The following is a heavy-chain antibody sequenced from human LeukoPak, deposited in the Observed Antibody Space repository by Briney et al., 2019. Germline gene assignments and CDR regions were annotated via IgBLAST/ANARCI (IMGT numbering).Heavy chain of an antibody. V-gene: IGHV1-2*04. CDR1: GYTFTGYY. Sequence: GASVKVSCKASGYTFTGYYMHWVRQAPGQGLEWMGWINPNSGGTNYAQKFQGWVTMTGDTSISTAYMELSRLRSDDTAVYYCARAVYYDILTGDDAGDAFDIWGQGTMVTVSS. CDR3: ARAVYYDILTGDDAGDAFDI. CDR2: INPNSGGT. D-gene: IGHD3-9*01. J-gene: IGHJ3*02.